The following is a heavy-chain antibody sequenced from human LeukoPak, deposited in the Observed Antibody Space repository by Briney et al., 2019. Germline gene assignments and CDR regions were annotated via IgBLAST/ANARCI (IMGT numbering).Heavy chain of an antibody. D-gene: IGHD1-26*01. V-gene: IGHV3-33*01. CDR3: ASGVGAKGGSEFDY. Sequence: GSLRLSCAASGFTFSSYGMHWVRPAPGKGLEWVAVIWYDASNKYYADSVKGRFTISRDNSKNTLYLQMNSLRAEDTAVYYCASGVGAKGGSEFDYWGQGTLVTVSS. CDR1: GFTFSSYG. CDR2: IWYDASNK. J-gene: IGHJ4*02.